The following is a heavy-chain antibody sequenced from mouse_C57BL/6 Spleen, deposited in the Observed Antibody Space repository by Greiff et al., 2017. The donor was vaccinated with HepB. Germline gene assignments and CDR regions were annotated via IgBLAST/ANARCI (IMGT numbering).Heavy chain of an antibody. V-gene: IGHV1-74*01. Sequence: QVQLKQPGAELVKPGASVKVSCKASGYTFTSYWMHWVKQRPGQGLEWIGRIHPSDSDTNYNQKFKGKATLTVDKSSSTAYMQLSSLTSEDSAVYYCAMGSSGSYAMDYWGQGTSVTVSS. J-gene: IGHJ4*01. CDR1: GYTFTSYW. CDR3: AMGSSGSYAMDY. D-gene: IGHD3-2*02. CDR2: IHPSDSDT.